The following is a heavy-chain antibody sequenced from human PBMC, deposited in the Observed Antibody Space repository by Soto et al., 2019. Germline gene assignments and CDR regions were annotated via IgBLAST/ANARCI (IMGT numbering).Heavy chain of an antibody. Sequence: QVQLVESGGGVVQPGRSLRLSCAASGFSFSHSALHWVRRAPGKGLEWVAVISHDGDETIYADSVKGRFTISRDNSKNTLYVQMNSLTTDDTAVYYCARLGSGYNDFDYWGQGTLVTVSS. CDR1: GFSFSHSA. J-gene: IGHJ4*02. CDR3: ARLGSGYNDFDY. D-gene: IGHD5-12*01. V-gene: IGHV3-30-3*01. CDR2: ISHDGDET.